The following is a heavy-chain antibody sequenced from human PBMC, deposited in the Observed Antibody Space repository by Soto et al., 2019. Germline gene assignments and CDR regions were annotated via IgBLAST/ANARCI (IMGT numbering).Heavy chain of an antibody. CDR2: IYYSGST. J-gene: IGHJ3*02. D-gene: IGHD2-15*01. Sequence: SETLSLTCTVSGGSISSGGYYWSWIRQHPGKGLEWIGYIYYSGSTYYNPSLKSRVTISVDTSKNQFSLKLRSVTAAATAVYYCARGTLGYCSGGSCYSVGAFDIWGQGTMVTVSS. CDR1: GGSISSGGYY. CDR3: ARGTLGYCSGGSCYSVGAFDI. V-gene: IGHV4-31*03.